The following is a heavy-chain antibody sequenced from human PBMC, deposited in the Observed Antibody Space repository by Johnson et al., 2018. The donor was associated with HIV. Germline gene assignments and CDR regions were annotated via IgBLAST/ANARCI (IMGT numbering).Heavy chain of an antibody. CDR1: GFTFSMYD. J-gene: IGHJ3*02. CDR2: IGIAGDT. CDR3: ASGLDNWNDRDAFDI. V-gene: IGHV3-13*01. D-gene: IGHD1-1*01. Sequence: VQLVESGGGLVQPGGSLRLSCAASGFTFSMYDIHWVRQTTGKGLEWVSGIGIAGDTYYIDSVKGRFIISRDNPRNTLYLQMNGLRAEDTAVYYCASGLDNWNDRDAFDIWGQGTMVTVSS.